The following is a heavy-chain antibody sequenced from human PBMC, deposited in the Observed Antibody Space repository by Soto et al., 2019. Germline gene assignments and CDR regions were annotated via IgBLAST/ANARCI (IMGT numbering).Heavy chain of an antibody. V-gene: IGHV1-69*13. CDR2: IIPAFETT. CDR3: ASVRAGQCSSHSCSMDV. CDR1: GDSFRSYI. J-gene: IGHJ6*02. D-gene: IGHD2-2*01. Sequence: ASVKVSCKASGDSFRSYIINWVRQAPGQGLEWMGGIIPAFETTTYAQKFRGRVTITADESTSTTRMQLSILRSEDTAVYYGASVRAGQCSSHSCSMDVWGRGTTVTVSS.